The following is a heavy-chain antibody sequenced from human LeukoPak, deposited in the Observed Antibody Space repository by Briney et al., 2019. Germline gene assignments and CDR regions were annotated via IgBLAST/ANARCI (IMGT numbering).Heavy chain of an antibody. J-gene: IGHJ6*02. CDR2: ISSSSSTI. CDR1: GFTFSAYS. V-gene: IGHV3-48*01. Sequence: HSGGSLRLSCAVSGFTFSAYSMNWVRQAPGKGLEWVSYISSSSSTIYYADSVKGRFTISRDKAKNSLSLQMNSLRAEDTAVYYCVRNFQGMDVWGQGTTVTVSS. CDR3: VRNFQGMDV. D-gene: IGHD1-7*01.